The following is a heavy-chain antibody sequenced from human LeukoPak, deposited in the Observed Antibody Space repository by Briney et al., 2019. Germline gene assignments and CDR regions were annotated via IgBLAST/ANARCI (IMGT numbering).Heavy chain of an antibody. V-gene: IGHV4-34*01. CDR1: GGSFSGFY. CDR2: INHSGST. D-gene: IGHD1-26*01. Sequence: SETLSLTCAVYGGSFSGFYWSWIRQPPGKGLEWVGEINHSGSTNYNPSLKSRVTISVDTSKNQFSLKLSSVTAADTAVYYCARMQIVGASDYWGQGTLVTVSS. CDR3: ARMQIVGASDY. J-gene: IGHJ4*02.